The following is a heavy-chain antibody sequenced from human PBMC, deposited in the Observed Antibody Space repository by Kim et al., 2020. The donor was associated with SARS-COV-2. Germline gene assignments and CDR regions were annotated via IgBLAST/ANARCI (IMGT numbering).Heavy chain of an antibody. CDR3: AKEAVRLLWFGELLSHYYYGMDV. CDR1: GFTFSSYA. V-gene: IGHV3-23*01. Sequence: GGSLRLSCAASGFTFSSYAMSWVRQAPGKGLEWVSAISGSGGSTYYADSVKGRFTISRDNSKNTLYLQMNSLRAEDTAVYYYAKEAVRLLWFGELLSHYYYGMDVWGQGTTVTVSS. D-gene: IGHD3-10*01. J-gene: IGHJ6*02. CDR2: ISGSGGST.